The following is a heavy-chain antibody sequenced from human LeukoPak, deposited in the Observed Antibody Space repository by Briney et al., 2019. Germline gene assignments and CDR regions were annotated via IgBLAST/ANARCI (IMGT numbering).Heavy chain of an antibody. Sequence: SETLSLTCTVSAYSISSGYYWGWIRQPPGKGLEWIGSIYHSGSTYYNPSLKSRVIISVDTSKNQFSLKLSSVTAADTAVYYRARDQDKFGVTTYYYWGQGTLVTVSS. V-gene: IGHV4-38-2*02. D-gene: IGHD4-17*01. CDR1: AYSISSGYY. CDR3: ARDQDKFGVTTYYY. J-gene: IGHJ4*02. CDR2: IYHSGST.